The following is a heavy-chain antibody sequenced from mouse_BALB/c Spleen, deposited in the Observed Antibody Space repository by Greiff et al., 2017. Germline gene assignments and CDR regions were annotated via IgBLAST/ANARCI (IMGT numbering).Heavy chain of an antibody. J-gene: IGHJ3*01. Sequence: EVMLVESGGGLVKPGGSLKLSCAASGFTFSSYAMSWVRQTPEKRLEWVASISSGGSTYYPDSVKGRFTISRDNARNILYLQMSSLRSEDTAMYYCARGGYSNYMDWFAYWGQGTLVTVSA. CDR1: GFTFSSYA. CDR2: ISSGGST. CDR3: ARGGYSNYMDWFAY. V-gene: IGHV5-6-5*01. D-gene: IGHD2-5*01.